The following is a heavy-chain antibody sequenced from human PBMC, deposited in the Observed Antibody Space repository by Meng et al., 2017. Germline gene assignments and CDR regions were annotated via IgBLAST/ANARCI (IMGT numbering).Heavy chain of an antibody. V-gene: IGHV4-34*01. CDR3: ARRGIAARPFYY. CDR1: GGSFSGYY. D-gene: IGHD6-6*01. Sequence: QGTLQQWGAGLLEPSETLLLTWAVYGGSFSGYYWSWIRQPPGKGLEWIGEINHSGSNNYNPSLKSRVTISVDTSKNQFSLKLSSVTAADTAVYYCARRGIAARPFYYWGQGTLVTVSS. J-gene: IGHJ4*02. CDR2: INHSGSN.